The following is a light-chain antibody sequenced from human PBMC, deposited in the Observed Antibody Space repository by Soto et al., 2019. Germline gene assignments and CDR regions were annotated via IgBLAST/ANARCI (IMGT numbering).Light chain of an antibody. CDR3: AAWDDSLRGLV. CDR1: SSNIGKNF. J-gene: IGLJ2*01. V-gene: IGLV1-47*01. CDR2: SID. Sequence: QSVLTQPPSASGTPGQRVTISCSGSSSNIGKNFVDWYQQLPGTAPKLLIHSIDRRPSGVPDRFSGSKSGTSASLAIGGLRSEDEADYYCAAWDDSLRGLVFGGGTKVTVL.